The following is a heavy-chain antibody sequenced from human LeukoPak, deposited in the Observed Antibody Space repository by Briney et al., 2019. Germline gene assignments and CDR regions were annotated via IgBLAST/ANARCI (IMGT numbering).Heavy chain of an antibody. Sequence: PSETLSLTCTVSGYSIRTDYWNWIRHSPGKGLEWLGYIYNRATTNYNPSFRGRVTISVDTSQNQVSLKLRSVTAADAAVYYCATTGKTWGPFDDWGQGTLVTVSS. D-gene: IGHD7-27*01. J-gene: IGHJ4*02. CDR3: ATTGKTWGPFDD. CDR2: IYNRATT. V-gene: IGHV4-59*01. CDR1: GYSIRTDY.